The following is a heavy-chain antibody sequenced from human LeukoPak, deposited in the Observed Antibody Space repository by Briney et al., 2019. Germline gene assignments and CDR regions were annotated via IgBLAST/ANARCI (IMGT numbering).Heavy chain of an antibody. J-gene: IGHJ4*02. CDR1: GFIVSTNY. D-gene: IGHD2-2*01. CDR3: ARYRTTSPLSTSPFDY. Sequence: PGGSLRLSCAASGFIVSTNYMSWVRQAPGKGLEWVSFIYSGGTTYYPASGKGRFTISRDNSKNTLYLQMNNLRAEDTAVYFCARYRTTSPLSTSPFDYWGQGTLVTVSS. V-gene: IGHV3-53*01. CDR2: IYSGGTT.